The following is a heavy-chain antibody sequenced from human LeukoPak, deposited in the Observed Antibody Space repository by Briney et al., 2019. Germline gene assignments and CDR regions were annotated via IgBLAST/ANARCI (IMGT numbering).Heavy chain of an antibody. D-gene: IGHD3-16*02. V-gene: IGHV4-4*02. J-gene: IGHJ4*02. CDR2: IYHSGIT. Sequence: PSGTLSLTCTVSDDSISSSNWWSWVRQPPGKGLEWIGEIYHSGITNYNPSLKSRVTISVDKSKNQFSLNLSSVTAADTAVYYCARQGVWGSYRSIDHWGQGTLVTVSS. CDR1: DDSISSSNW. CDR3: ARQGVWGSYRSIDH.